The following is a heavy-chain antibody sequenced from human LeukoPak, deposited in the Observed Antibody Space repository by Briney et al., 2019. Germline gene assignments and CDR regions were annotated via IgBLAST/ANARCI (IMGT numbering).Heavy chain of an antibody. D-gene: IGHD3-10*01. CDR3: ARSPPGGFEHGFDI. J-gene: IGHJ3*02. CDR1: GGTFSSYV. CDR2: IIPMFGTA. V-gene: IGHV1-69*13. Sequence: SVKVSCKASGGTFSSYVISWVRQAPGLGLEWMGGIIPMFGTANYAQKFQGRDTINADESTSTAYMELSSLRSEDTAVYYCARSPPGGFEHGFDIWGQGTMVTVSS.